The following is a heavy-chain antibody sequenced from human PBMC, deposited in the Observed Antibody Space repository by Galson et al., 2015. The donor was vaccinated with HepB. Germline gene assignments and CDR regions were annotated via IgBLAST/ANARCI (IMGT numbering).Heavy chain of an antibody. CDR2: INTNTGNP. Sequence: SVKVSCKASGYTFTSYGISWVRQAPGQGLEWMGWINTNTGNPTYAQGFTGRFVFSLDTSVSTAYLQISSLKAEDTAVYYCARLPGRRYYYDSSGFPDYWGQGTLVTVSS. J-gene: IGHJ4*02. D-gene: IGHD3-22*01. CDR1: GYTFTSYG. V-gene: IGHV7-4-1*02. CDR3: ARLPGRRYYYDSSGFPDY.